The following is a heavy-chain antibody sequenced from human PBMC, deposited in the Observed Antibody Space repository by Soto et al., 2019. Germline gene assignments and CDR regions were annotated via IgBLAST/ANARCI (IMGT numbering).Heavy chain of an antibody. Sequence: VGSLRLSCAASGFTFSSYEMNWVRQAPGKGLEWVSYISSSGSTIYYADSVKGRFTISRDNAKNSLYLQMNSLRAEDTAVYYCARCYGSGSFSADYYGMDVWGQGTTVTVSS. CDR2: ISSSGSTI. V-gene: IGHV3-48*03. D-gene: IGHD3-10*01. J-gene: IGHJ6*02. CDR1: GFTFSSYE. CDR3: ARCYGSGSFSADYYGMDV.